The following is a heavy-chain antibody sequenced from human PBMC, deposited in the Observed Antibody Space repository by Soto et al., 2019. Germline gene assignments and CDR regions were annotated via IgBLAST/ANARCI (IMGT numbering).Heavy chain of an antibody. CDR2: INAGNGNT. D-gene: IGHD2-2*01. V-gene: IGHV1-3*01. Sequence: ASVKVSCKASGYTFTSYAMHWVRQAPGQRLEWMGWINAGNGNTKYSQKFQGRVTITRDTSASTAYMELRSLRSEDTAVYYCSSSYCISTSCPPYYRMDVWGQGTTVTVSS. CDR3: SSSYCISTSCPPYYRMDV. J-gene: IGHJ6*02. CDR1: GYTFTSYA.